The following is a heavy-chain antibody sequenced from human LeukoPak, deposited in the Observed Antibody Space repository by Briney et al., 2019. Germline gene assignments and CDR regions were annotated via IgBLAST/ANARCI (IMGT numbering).Heavy chain of an antibody. D-gene: IGHD3-10*01. J-gene: IGHJ4*02. CDR1: GGTFSSYA. CDR2: IIPIFGTA. CDR3: ARGYYYGSGSYYN. Sequence: SVKVSCKASGGTFSSYAISWVRQAPGQGLEWMGGIIPIFGTANYAQKFRGRVTITTDESTSTAYMELSSLRSEDTAVYYCARGYYYGSGSYYNWGQGTLVTVSS. V-gene: IGHV1-69*05.